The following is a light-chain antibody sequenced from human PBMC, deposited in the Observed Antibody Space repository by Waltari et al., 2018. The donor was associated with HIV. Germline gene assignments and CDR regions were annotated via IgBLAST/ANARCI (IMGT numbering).Light chain of an antibody. CDR1: SSNIGSNN. CDR2: RSR. CDR3: AAWDDSLNAYV. V-gene: IGLV1-44*01. J-gene: IGLJ1*01. Sequence: QYVLTQPPSASGTPGQMVTISCSGSSSNIGSNNVNWYRQFPGTAPKLLIYRSRERPSGVPDRFSGSESGTSGSLAINGLQSEDDAHYYCAAWDDSLNAYVFGTGTKVTVL.